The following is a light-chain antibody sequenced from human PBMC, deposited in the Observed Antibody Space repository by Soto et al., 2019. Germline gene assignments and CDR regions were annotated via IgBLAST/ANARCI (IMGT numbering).Light chain of an antibody. Sequence: DLQMTQSPSTLSASVGDRVTITCRASQSISSWLAWYQQKPGKAPKLLIYKASSLESGVPSRFSGSGSGTDFTLTITSLQSEDFAVYYCQQYNLWPPITFGQGTRLEIK. CDR1: QSISSW. J-gene: IGKJ5*01. CDR2: KAS. V-gene: IGKV1-5*03. CDR3: QQYNLWPPIT.